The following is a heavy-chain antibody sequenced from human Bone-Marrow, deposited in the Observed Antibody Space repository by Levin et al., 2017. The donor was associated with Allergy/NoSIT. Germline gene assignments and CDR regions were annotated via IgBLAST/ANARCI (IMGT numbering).Heavy chain of an antibody. V-gene: IGHV1-18*01. CDR1: GYTFSSFG. CDR2: ISVYNGNT. D-gene: IGHD3-22*01. Sequence: GASVKVSCKASGYTFSSFGISWVRQAPGQGLEWIGWISVYNGNTDYAQKFQGRVTMTTETSTNTAYLELGSLRSDDTAIYYCAKDGSAWDSSSYLFPMDVWGQGTTVTVSS. J-gene: IGHJ6*02. CDR3: AKDGSAWDSSSYLFPMDV.